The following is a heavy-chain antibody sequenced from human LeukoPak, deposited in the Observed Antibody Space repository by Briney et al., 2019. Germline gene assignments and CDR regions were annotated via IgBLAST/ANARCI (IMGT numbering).Heavy chain of an antibody. Sequence: ASVKVSCKVSGYTFSGHYMHWVRQAPGQGLEWMGWISPNGADTDYAQRFQGRVTMTRDTSISTAYMELSRLRSDDTAVYYCARAAIAVAGDYHYHYMDVWGKGTTITVSS. CDR1: GYTFSGHY. CDR3: ARAAIAVAGDYHYHYMDV. V-gene: IGHV1-2*02. D-gene: IGHD6-19*01. J-gene: IGHJ6*03. CDR2: ISPNGADT.